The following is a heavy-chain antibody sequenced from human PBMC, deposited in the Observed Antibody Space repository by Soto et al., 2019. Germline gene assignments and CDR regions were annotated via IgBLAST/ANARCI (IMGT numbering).Heavy chain of an antibody. V-gene: IGHV3-33*07. CDR2: IWYDGSNK. CDR3: ARAAGYSYGHDAFDI. D-gene: IGHD5-18*01. Sequence: GGSLRLSCAASGFIFSNYAMYWVRQAPGKGLEWVPVIWYDGSNKYYADSVKGRFTISRDNSKNTLYLQMNSLRAEDTAVYYCARAAGYSYGHDAFDIWGQGTMVTVSS. J-gene: IGHJ3*02. CDR1: GFIFSNYA.